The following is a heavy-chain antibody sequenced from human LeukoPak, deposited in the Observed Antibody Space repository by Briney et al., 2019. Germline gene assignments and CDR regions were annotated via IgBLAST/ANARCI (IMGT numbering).Heavy chain of an antibody. CDR2: ISSSSSYI. CDR1: GFTSSTYT. Sequence: GGSLRLSCEVSGFTSSTYTMNWVRQAPGKGLEWVSSISSSSSYIYYADSVKGRFTISRDNAKNSLYLQMNSLRAEDTAVYYCARDLRFYFDYWGQGTLVTVSS. CDR3: ARDLRFYFDY. J-gene: IGHJ4*02. V-gene: IGHV3-21*01.